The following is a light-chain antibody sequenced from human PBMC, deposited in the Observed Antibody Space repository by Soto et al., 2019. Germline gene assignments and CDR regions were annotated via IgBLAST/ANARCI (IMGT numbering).Light chain of an antibody. V-gene: IGLV1-40*01. J-gene: IGLJ3*02. Sequence: QSVLTQPPSVSGAPGQRVTISCTGSTSNIGAGYDIHWYQQLPGTAPKLLIYGNINRPSGVPDRFSGSKSDTSASLAITGLQAEDEADYYCQSYDSSLSGWVLGGGTKLTVL. CDR1: TSNIGAGYD. CDR3: QSYDSSLSGWV. CDR2: GNI.